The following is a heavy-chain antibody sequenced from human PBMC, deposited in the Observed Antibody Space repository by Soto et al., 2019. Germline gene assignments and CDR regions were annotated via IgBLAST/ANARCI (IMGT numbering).Heavy chain of an antibody. D-gene: IGHD2-15*01. CDR2: IIPIFGTA. Sequence: XVKVSGKASGGTFSSYAIRWVRQAPGQGLEWMGGIIPIFGTANYAQKFQGRVTITADESTSTAYMELSSLRSEDTAVYYCAREIVVVAATVGYYGMDVWGQGTTVTVSS. J-gene: IGHJ6*02. CDR3: AREIVVVAATVGYYGMDV. CDR1: GGTFSSYA. V-gene: IGHV1-69*13.